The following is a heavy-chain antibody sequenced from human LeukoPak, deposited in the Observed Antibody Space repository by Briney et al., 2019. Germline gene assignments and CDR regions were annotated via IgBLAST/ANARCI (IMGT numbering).Heavy chain of an antibody. D-gene: IGHD3-22*01. Sequence: GGSLRFSCAASGFTFDDYAMHWVRQAPGKGLEWVSGISWNSGSIGYADSVKGRFTISRDNAKNSLYLQMNSLRAEDTALYYCAKSPYYYDSSGYCDYWGQGTLVTVSS. J-gene: IGHJ4*02. V-gene: IGHV3-9*01. CDR2: ISWNSGSI. CDR3: AKSPYYYDSSGYCDY. CDR1: GFTFDDYA.